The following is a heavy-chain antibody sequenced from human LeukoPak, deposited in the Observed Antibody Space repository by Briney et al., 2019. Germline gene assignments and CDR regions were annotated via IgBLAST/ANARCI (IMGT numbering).Heavy chain of an antibody. J-gene: IGHJ4*02. D-gene: IGHD6-13*01. CDR1: GFTFSSYG. Sequence: GGSLRLSCAASGFTFSSYGMHWVRQAPGKGLEWVAVISYDGSNKYYADSVKGRFTISRDNSKNTLYLQMNSLRAEDTAVYYCARAVVGKEDLDYWGQGTLVTVSS. CDR3: ARAVVGKEDLDY. V-gene: IGHV3-30*03. CDR2: ISYDGSNK.